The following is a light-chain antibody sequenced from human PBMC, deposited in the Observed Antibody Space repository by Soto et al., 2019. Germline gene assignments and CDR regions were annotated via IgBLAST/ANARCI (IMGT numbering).Light chain of an antibody. CDR1: KLGDKY. J-gene: IGLJ2*01. CDR2: QDS. CDR3: QAWEV. V-gene: IGLV3-1*01. Sequence: SYELTQPPSVSVSPGQTASITCSGDKLGDKYACWYQQKPGQSPVLVIYQDSKRPSGIPERFSGSNSGNTATLTISGTQAMDEADYYSQAWEVFGGGTKQTVL.